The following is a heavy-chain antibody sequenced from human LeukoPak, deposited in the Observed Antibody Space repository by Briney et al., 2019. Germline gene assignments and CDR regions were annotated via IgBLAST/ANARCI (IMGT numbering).Heavy chain of an antibody. V-gene: IGHV3-48*01. D-gene: IGHD4-23*01. CDR2: ISSSSSTI. CDR1: GFTFSSYS. Sequence: GGSLRLSCAASGFTFSSYSMNWVRQAPGQGLEWVSYISSSSSTIYYADSVKGRFTISRDNAKNSLYLQMNSLRAEDTAVYYCARQTTVVTRFDYWGQGTLSPSPQ. CDR3: ARQTTVVTRFDY. J-gene: IGHJ4*02.